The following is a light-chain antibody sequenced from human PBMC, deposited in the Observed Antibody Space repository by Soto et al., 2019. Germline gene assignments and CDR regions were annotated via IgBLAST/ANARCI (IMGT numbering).Light chain of an antibody. CDR2: EVS. CDR1: RSDVGTYDY. Sequence: QSALTQPASVSGSPGQSITISCTGTRSDVGTYDYVSWYQQHPGKAPKLMIYEVSHRPSGVSSRFSGSKSDNTASLTISGLQADDEADYYCTSYTSSSTHNYVFGTGTKVTVL. J-gene: IGLJ1*01. V-gene: IGLV2-14*01. CDR3: TSYTSSSTHNYV.